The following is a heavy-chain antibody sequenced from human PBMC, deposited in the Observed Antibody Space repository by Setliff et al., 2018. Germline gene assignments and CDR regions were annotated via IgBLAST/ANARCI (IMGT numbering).Heavy chain of an antibody. CDR2: FHTGGAT. V-gene: IGHV4-61*09. CDR3: ARESATIGEFPLYYFDK. CDR1: GGSISSGGFY. D-gene: IGHD3-10*01. J-gene: IGHJ4*02. Sequence: SETLSLTCSVSGGSISSGGFYWSWIRQSAGRGLEWIGHFHTGGATDYNLSLKSRVTISLDSSKNQFSLTLSPVTAADAAVYFCARESATIGEFPLYYFDKWGQGVPVTVSS.